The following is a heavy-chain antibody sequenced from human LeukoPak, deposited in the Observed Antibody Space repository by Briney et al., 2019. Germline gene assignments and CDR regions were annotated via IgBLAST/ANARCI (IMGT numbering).Heavy chain of an antibody. CDR2: IIPIFGTA. Sequence: SVKVSCKASGGTFSSYAISWVRQAPGQGLEWMGGIIPIFGTAYYAQKFQGRVTITADKSTSTAYMELSSLRSEDTAVYYCAREGGHGGYLDYWGQGTLVTVSS. CDR1: GGTFSSYA. D-gene: IGHD3-10*01. CDR3: AREGGHGGYLDY. J-gene: IGHJ4*02. V-gene: IGHV1-69*06.